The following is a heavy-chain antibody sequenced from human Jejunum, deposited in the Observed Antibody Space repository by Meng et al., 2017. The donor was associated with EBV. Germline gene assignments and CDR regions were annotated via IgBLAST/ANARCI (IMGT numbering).Heavy chain of an antibody. CDR1: GFTFSGVW. J-gene: IGHJ4*02. CDR2: INGDGSRT. V-gene: IGHV3-74*01. Sequence: LVGSGGGLMQRGGSMRLSLGASGFTFSGVWIYWVRQVPGKGLVWISRINGDGSRTTYADSVKDRFTISRDNAKNTLYLQMNSLRAEDTAVYYCAKDRNYYIDYWGQGTLVTVSS. CDR3: AKDRNYYIDY.